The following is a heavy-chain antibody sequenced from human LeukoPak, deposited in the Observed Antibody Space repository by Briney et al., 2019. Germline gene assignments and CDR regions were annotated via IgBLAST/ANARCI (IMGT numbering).Heavy chain of an antibody. D-gene: IGHD3-22*01. CDR2: ISGSGGST. CDR1: GFTFSSYA. J-gene: IGHJ4*02. CDR3: AKVSDSSGYYYVLPDY. V-gene: IGHV3-23*01. Sequence: GGSLRLSCAASGFTFSSYAMSWVRQAPGKGLEWVSAISGSGGSTYYADSVKGRFTISRDNSKNTLYLQMNSLRAEDTAVYYCAKVSDSSGYYYVLPDYWGQGTLVTVSS.